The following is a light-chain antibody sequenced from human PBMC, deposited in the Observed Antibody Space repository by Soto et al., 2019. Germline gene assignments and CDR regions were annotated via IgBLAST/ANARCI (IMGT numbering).Light chain of an antibody. CDR2: GNS. Sequence: QAVLTQPPSVSGAPGQRVTISCTWSSSNIGAGYDVHWYQQLPGTAPKLLIYGNSNRPSGVPDRFSGSKSGTSASLAITGLQAEDEADYYCQSYDSSPSGYVFGTGTKVTV. J-gene: IGLJ1*01. V-gene: IGLV1-40*01. CDR3: QSYDSSPSGYV. CDR1: SSNIGAGYD.